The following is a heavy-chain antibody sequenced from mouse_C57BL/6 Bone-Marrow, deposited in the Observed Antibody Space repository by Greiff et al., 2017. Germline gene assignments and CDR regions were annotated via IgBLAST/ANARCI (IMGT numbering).Heavy chain of an antibody. V-gene: IGHV1-15*01. J-gene: IGHJ4*01. Sequence: QVQLKESGAELVRPGASVTLSCKASGYTFTDYEMHWVKQTPVHGLEWIGAIDPETGGTAYNQKFKGKAILTADKSSSTAYMELRSLTSEYSAVYYCTRLGYYGNYAMDYWGQGTSVTVSS. CDR1: GYTFTDYE. CDR3: TRLGYYGNYAMDY. CDR2: IDPETGGT. D-gene: IGHD1-1*01.